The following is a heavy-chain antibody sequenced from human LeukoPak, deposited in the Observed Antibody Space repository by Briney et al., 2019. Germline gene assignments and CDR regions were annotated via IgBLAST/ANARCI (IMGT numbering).Heavy chain of an antibody. CDR1: GDSVISGDYR. V-gene: IGHV4-30-4*01. J-gene: IGHJ4*02. CDR2: TYFTGST. Sequence: SETLSLTCTVSGDSVISGDYRWTWIRQPPGKGLEWIGYTYFTGSTYFNPSLKRRVAISIDTSKNQFSLKLSSVTAADTAVYYCARTYFFDYWGQGTLVTVSS. CDR3: ARTYFFDY.